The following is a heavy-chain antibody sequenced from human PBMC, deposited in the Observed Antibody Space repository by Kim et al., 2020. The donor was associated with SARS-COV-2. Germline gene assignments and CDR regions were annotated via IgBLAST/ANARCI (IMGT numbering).Heavy chain of an antibody. CDR1: GGTFSSYA. J-gene: IGHJ6*02. Sequence: SVKVSCKASGGTFSSYAISWVRQAPGQGLEWMGRIIPILGIANYAQKFQGRVTITADKSTSTAYMELSSLRSEDTAVYYCARDFSGGIAARPGYYGMDVWGQGTTVTVSS. D-gene: IGHD6-6*01. CDR2: IIPILGIA. V-gene: IGHV1-69*04. CDR3: ARDFSGGIAARPGYYGMDV.